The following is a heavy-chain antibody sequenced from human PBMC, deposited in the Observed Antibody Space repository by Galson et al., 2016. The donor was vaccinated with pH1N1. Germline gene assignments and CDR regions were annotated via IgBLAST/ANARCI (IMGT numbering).Heavy chain of an antibody. V-gene: IGHV1-69*13. J-gene: IGHJ2*01. CDR1: GGTFNSNG. CDR2: IIPILGST. CDR3: ARDVGGDWAPDL. Sequence: SVKVSCKASGGTFNSNGISWLRQAPGQGLEWMGRIIPILGSTNYAQKFQGKITITADESTSTAYMELNSLRSEDTAVYYCARDVGGDWAPDLWGRGTLVTVSS. D-gene: IGHD2-21*01.